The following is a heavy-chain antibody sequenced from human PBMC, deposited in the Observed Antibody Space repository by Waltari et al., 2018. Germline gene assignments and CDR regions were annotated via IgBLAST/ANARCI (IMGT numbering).Heavy chain of an antibody. CDR2: ISSSSSTI. CDR1: GFTFSSYS. D-gene: IGHD3-3*01. Sequence: EVQLVESGGGLVQPGGSLRLSCAASGFTFSSYSMNWVRQAPVKWLGWVSYISSSSSTIYYADSVKGRFTISRDNAKNSLYLQMNSLRDEDTAVYYCARRRRMKYDFWSGYYGPLDYWGQGTLVTVSS. J-gene: IGHJ4*02. CDR3: ARRRRMKYDFWSGYYGPLDY. V-gene: IGHV3-48*02.